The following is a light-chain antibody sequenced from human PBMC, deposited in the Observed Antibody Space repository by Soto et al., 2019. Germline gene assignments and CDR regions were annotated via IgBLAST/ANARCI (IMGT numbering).Light chain of an antibody. V-gene: IGKV4-1*01. Sequence: DIVMTQSPDSLAVSLGERATINCRSSQSVVYNSNNKNYLAWYQQKPGQPPKLLISWASTRESGVPDRFSGSGSGADFTLTISSLQAEDVAVYYFQQYYNALTFGAGTQVEIK. CDR1: QSVVYNSNNKNY. J-gene: IGKJ4*01. CDR2: WAS. CDR3: QQYYNALT.